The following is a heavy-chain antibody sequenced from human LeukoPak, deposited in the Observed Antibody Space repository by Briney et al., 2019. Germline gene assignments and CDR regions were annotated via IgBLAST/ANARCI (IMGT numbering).Heavy chain of an antibody. CDR2: IYYSGST. Sequence: SETLSLTCTVSGGSISSSSYYWGWIRQPPGKGLEWIGSIYYSGSTYYNPSLKSRVTISVDTSKNQFSLKLSSVTAADTAVYYCARRIRSRSGYYSRDYYYYYMDVWGKGTTVTVSS. CDR3: ARRIRSRSGYYSRDYYYYYMDV. D-gene: IGHD3-22*01. V-gene: IGHV4-39*01. CDR1: GGSISSSSYY. J-gene: IGHJ6*03.